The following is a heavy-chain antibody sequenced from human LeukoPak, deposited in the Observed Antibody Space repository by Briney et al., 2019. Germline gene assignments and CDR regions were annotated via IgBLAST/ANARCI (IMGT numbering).Heavy chain of an antibody. J-gene: IGHJ4*02. D-gene: IGHD4-17*01. Sequence: GASPRLSCAASGFTFSTYWMHWVRPAPGKGLVWVARIKGDGSSTIYADSVKGRFTISRDNSKNTLYLQPSGLRAEDTAVYYCARASTTVPNLLDHWGRGTLVTVSS. V-gene: IGHV3-74*01. CDR1: GFTFSTYW. CDR2: IKGDGSST. CDR3: ARASTTVPNLLDH.